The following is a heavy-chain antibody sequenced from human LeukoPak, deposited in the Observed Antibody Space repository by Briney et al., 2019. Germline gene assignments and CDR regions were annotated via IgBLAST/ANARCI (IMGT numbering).Heavy chain of an antibody. CDR2: IYPGDSDT. Sequence: PGESLKISCKGSGYSFTSYWIGWVRQMPGKGLEWMGIIYPGDSDTRYSPSFQGQVTISADKSISTAYLQWSSLKASDTAMYYCARRYYYGSGSYPKQYYFDYWGQGTLVTVSS. D-gene: IGHD3-10*01. CDR3: ARRYYYGSGSYPKQYYFDY. V-gene: IGHV5-51*01. J-gene: IGHJ4*02. CDR1: GYSFTSYW.